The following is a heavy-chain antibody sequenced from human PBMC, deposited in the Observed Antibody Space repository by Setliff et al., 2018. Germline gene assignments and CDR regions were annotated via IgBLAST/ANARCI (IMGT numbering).Heavy chain of an antibody. Sequence: GESLKISCAASGFVFGTYGMHWVRQAPGKGLEWVAFIRHDGNNKYYSDSVRGRFTISRDNSKSTLYLQMNSLRAEDTAIYYCAKDKDVRVDYFDYWGPGTLVTSP. CDR1: GFVFGTYG. CDR3: AKDKDVRVDYFDY. J-gene: IGHJ4*02. CDR2: IRHDGNNK. V-gene: IGHV3-30*02. D-gene: IGHD3-10*01.